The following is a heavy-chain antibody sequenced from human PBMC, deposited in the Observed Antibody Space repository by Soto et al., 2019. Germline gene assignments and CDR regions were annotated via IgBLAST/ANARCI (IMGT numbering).Heavy chain of an antibody. CDR2: IFSSGST. CDR1: GGSINTFY. CDR3: AREGSXSAYNFAHGIQLWSFDF. Sequence: ETLSLTCTVSGGSINTFYWSWVRQAAGKGLEWIGRIFSSGSTSFNPSLESRVAMSVDTSKNHFSLNLSSVTAADMAVYYCAREGSXSAYNFAHGIQLWSFDFWGQGALVTVSS. D-gene: IGHD5-12*01. J-gene: IGHJ4*02. V-gene: IGHV4-4*07.